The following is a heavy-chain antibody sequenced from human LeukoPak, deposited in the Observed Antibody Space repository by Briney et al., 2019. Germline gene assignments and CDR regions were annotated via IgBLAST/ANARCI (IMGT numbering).Heavy chain of an antibody. CDR2: IYYSGST. J-gene: IGHJ4*02. V-gene: IGHV4-39*01. D-gene: IGHD3-16*01. Sequence: PSETLSLTCTVSAGSISSNSYYWGWIRQPPGKGLQWIGSIYYSGSTYYNPSLKSRVTISVDTSRNQFSLKLNSVAAADTAVYYCARGGGGVADYWGQGTLVTVSS. CDR3: ARGGGGVADY. CDR1: AGSISSNSYY.